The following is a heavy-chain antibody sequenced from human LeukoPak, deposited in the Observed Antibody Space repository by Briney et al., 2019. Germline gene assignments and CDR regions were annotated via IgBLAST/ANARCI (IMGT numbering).Heavy chain of an antibody. J-gene: IGHJ4*02. CDR1: GGSISSYY. V-gene: IGHV4-59*08. CDR3: ARVRYGSGSYSSRTAYFDY. Sequence: SETLSLTCTVSGGSISSYYWSWIRQPPGKGLEWIGYIYYSGSTNYNPSLKSRVTISVDTSKNQFSLKLSSVTAADTAVYYCARVRYGSGSYSSRTAYFDYWGQGTLVTVSS. CDR2: IYYSGST. D-gene: IGHD3-10*01.